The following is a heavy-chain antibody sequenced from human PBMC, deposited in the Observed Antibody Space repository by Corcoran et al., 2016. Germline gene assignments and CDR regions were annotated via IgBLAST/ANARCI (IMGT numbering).Heavy chain of an antibody. CDR1: GYTFTSYG. Sequence: QVQLVQSGAEVKKPGASVKVSCKASGYTFTSYGISWVRQAPGQGLEWMGWISAYNGNTNYAQKLQGRVTMTTDTSTSTAYMELRSLRSDDTAVYYCASVDLGWFGESQRSGFDPWGQGTLVTVSS. V-gene: IGHV1-18*01. CDR3: ASVDLGWFGESQRSGFDP. CDR2: ISAYNGNT. J-gene: IGHJ5*02. D-gene: IGHD3-10*01.